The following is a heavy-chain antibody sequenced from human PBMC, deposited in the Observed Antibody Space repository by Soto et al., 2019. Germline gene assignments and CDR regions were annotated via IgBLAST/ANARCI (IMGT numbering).Heavy chain of an antibody. D-gene: IGHD3-10*01. J-gene: IGHJ3*02. CDR3: ARSTPGNPFDI. Sequence: GGSLRLSCAASGFSFTSYTMNWVRQAPGKGLEWVASISAGGRSIYYADSLKGRSTVSRDNAKSSLYLQVNSLRAEDTAVYYCARSTPGNPFDIWGQGTMVTVSS. CDR1: GFSFTSYT. CDR2: ISAGGRSI. V-gene: IGHV3-21*01.